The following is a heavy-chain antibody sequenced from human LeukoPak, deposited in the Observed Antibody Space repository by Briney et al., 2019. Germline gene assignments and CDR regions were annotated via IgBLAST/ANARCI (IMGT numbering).Heavy chain of an antibody. Sequence: SETLSLTCAVYGGSFSGYYWSWIRQPPGKGLEWIGEINHSGSTNYNPSLKSRVTISVDTSKNQFSLKLSSVTAADTAVYYCARAALLLDIVVVLRAGYYFDCWGQGTLVTVSS. J-gene: IGHJ4*02. CDR1: GGSFSGYY. CDR3: ARAALLLDIVVVLRAGYYFDC. D-gene: IGHD2-15*01. CDR2: INHSGST. V-gene: IGHV4-34*01.